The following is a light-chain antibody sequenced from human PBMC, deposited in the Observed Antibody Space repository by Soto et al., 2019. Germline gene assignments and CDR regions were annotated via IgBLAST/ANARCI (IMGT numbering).Light chain of an antibody. V-gene: IGKV1-27*01. CDR1: QAISNY. Sequence: DIQMTQSPSSLSAYVGDRVTITCLASQAISNYLAWYQQKPGKVPKLLIYAASTLQSGVPSRFSGSGSGTDFTLTISSLQPEDVATYYCQKYNIAPWTFGQGTKVEIK. CDR3: QKYNIAPWT. CDR2: AAS. J-gene: IGKJ1*01.